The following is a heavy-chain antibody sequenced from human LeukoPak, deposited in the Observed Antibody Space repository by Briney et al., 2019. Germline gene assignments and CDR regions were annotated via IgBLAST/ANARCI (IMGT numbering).Heavy chain of an antibody. Sequence: HSETLSLTCTVSGGSISSYYWTWIRQPPGKGLEWIGYIYYSGSTNYNPSLKSRVTISVDTSKNQFSLKLSSVTAADTAVYYCARPLRSGDDAFDIWGQGTMVTVSS. D-gene: IGHD6-19*01. CDR3: ARPLRSGDDAFDI. CDR1: GGSISSYY. J-gene: IGHJ3*02. CDR2: IYYSGST. V-gene: IGHV4-59*08.